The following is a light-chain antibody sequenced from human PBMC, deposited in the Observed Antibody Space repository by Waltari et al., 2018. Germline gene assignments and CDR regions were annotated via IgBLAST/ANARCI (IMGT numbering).Light chain of an antibody. CDR3: QEYDSLPVT. V-gene: IGKV1-5*03. Sequence: DLQMTQSPSTLSAYVGDRVIITCRASQSVKNNLAWYQQKPGKAPKVLVHKSSRLESGVPSRFSGSGYGTEFTLTISSLQPDDFATYYCQEYDSLPVTFGGGTKVEIK. CDR1: QSVKNN. CDR2: KSS. J-gene: IGKJ4*01.